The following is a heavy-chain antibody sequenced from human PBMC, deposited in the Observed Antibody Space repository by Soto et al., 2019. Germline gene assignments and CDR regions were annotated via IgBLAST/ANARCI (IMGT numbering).Heavy chain of an antibody. CDR2: ISSTTNYI. V-gene: IGHV3-21*06. CDR3: ARESEDLTSNFDY. J-gene: IGHJ4*02. Sequence: SLRLSCAASGFTFSSYWMSWVRQAPGKGLEWVSSISSTTNYIYYGDSMKGRFTISRDNAKNSLYLEMNSLRAEDTAVYYCARESEDLTSNFDYWGQGTLVTVSS. CDR1: GFTFSSYW.